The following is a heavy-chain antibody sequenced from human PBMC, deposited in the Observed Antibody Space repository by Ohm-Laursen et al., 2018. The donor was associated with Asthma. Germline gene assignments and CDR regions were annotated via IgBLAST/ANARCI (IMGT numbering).Heavy chain of an antibody. CDR2: GGSYYDGGLK. J-gene: IGHJ4*02. CDR3: ARDVMEWYLPAFDF. D-gene: IGHD3-3*01. V-gene: IGHV3-30*03. CDR1: GYTFSRYS. Sequence: SLRLSCAAPGYTFSRYSIHWVRQVPGKGLEWVAVGGSYYDGGLKYYADSVNGRFTVSRDDSKNTLYLQMSSLRPDDTAVYYCARDVMEWYLPAFDFWGQGTLVTVSS.